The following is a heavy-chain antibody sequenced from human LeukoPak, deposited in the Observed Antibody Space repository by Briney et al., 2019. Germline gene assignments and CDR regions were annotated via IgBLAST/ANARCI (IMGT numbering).Heavy chain of an antibody. V-gene: IGHV3-64*02. Sequence: GGSLRLSCAASGFTFSSYAMHWVRQAPGKGLEYVSAISSNGGSTYYADSVKGRFTISRDNSKNTLYLQMNSLRAEDTAVYYCAKDPCSGGSCCFSYWGQGTLVTVSS. CDR3: AKDPCSGGSCCFSY. CDR1: GFTFSSYA. CDR2: ISSNGGST. D-gene: IGHD2-15*01. J-gene: IGHJ4*02.